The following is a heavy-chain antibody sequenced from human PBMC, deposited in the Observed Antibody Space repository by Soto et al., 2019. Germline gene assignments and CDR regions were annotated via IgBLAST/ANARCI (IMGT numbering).Heavy chain of an antibody. CDR1: GFTFSSYG. CDR2: ISYDGSNK. J-gene: IGHJ6*03. V-gene: IGHV3-30*18. Sequence: HPGGSLRLSCAASGFTFSSYGMHWVRQAPGKGLEWVAVISYDGSNKYYADSVKGRFTISRDNSKNTLYLQMNSLRAEDTAVYYCAKRSDSLYYYYMDVWGKGTTVTVSS. D-gene: IGHD2-21*01. CDR3: AKRSDSLYYYYMDV.